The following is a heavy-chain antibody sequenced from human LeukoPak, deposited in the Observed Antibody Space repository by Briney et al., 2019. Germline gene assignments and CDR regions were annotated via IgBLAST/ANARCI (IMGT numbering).Heavy chain of an antibody. Sequence: SETLSLTCTVSGVSITIHYRSWIRQPPGKGLEWVGCIYDGGSTNYNPSLKRRGTISADTSKNQYSLPLRSDTAARTAVYYGARAGWGGDSWSGSPIIWIDPWGQGTLITVSS. V-gene: IGHV4-59*11. CDR3: ARAGWGGDSWSGSPIIWIDP. CDR2: IYDGGST. CDR1: GVSITIHY. J-gene: IGHJ5*02. D-gene: IGHD3-3*01.